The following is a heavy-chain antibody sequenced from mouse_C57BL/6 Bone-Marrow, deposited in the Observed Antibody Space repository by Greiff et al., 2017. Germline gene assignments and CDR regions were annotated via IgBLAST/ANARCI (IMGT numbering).Heavy chain of an antibody. CDR2: IYPGSGST. J-gene: IGHJ4*01. Sequence: VQLQQPGAELVKPGASVKMSCKASGYTFTSYWITWVKQRPGQGLEWIGDIYPGSGSTNYNEKFKSKATLTVDTSSSTAYMQLSILTSEDSAVYYCARCLYDGYPYYAMDYWGQGTSVTVSS. V-gene: IGHV1-55*01. D-gene: IGHD2-3*01. CDR1: GYTFTSYW. CDR3: ARCLYDGYPYYAMDY.